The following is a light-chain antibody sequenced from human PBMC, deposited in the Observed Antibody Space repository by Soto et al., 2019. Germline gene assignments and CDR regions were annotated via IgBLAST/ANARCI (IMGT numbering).Light chain of an antibody. CDR1: QSVSSY. CDR2: DAS. CDR3: QQRSNWLT. V-gene: IGKV3-11*01. J-gene: IGKJ4*01. Sequence: EIVLTQSPATLSLSPGERATLSCRASQSVSSYLAWYQQKPGQAPRLLIYDASNRATGIPARFSGSGSGTGIPLTISSLEPEDFAVYYCQQRSNWLTFGGGTKVEIK.